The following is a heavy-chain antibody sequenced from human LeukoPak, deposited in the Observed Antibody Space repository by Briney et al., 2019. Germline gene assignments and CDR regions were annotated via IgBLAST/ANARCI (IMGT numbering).Heavy chain of an antibody. CDR3: ARSGHIVVVPAANYYYYYGMGV. J-gene: IGHJ6*02. CDR1: GYTFTSYG. Sequence: ASVKVSCKASGYTFTSYGISWVRQAPGQGLEWMGWISAYNGNTNYAQKLQGRVTMTTDTSTSTAYMELRSLRSDDTAVYYCARSGHIVVVPAANYYYYYGMGVWGQGTTVTVSS. D-gene: IGHD2-2*01. V-gene: IGHV1-18*01. CDR2: ISAYNGNT.